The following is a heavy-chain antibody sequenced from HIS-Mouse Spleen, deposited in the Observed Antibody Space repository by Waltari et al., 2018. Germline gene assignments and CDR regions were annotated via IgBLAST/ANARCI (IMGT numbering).Heavy chain of an antibody. D-gene: IGHD2-8*01. CDR3: AKGGLMVYAIGDY. V-gene: IGHV3-33*06. CDR1: GSTFRSYG. Sequence: QVQLVESGGGVVQPGRSRRLPCAASGSTFRSYGMHWVRQDPGKGLEWVAVIWYDGSNKYYADSVKGRFTISRDNSKNTLYLQMNSLRAEDTAVYYCAKGGLMVYAIGDYWGQGTLVTVSS. CDR2: IWYDGSNK. J-gene: IGHJ4*02.